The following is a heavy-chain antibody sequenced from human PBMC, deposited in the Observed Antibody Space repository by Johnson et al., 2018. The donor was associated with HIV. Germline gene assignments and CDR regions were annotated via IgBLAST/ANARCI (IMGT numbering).Heavy chain of an antibody. CDR2: IKQDGSEK. CDR3: ARDQYSTSDDDAFDI. CDR1: GFTFSSYW. D-gene: IGHD6-6*01. J-gene: IGHJ3*02. V-gene: IGHV3-7*03. Sequence: VHLVESGGGLVQPGGSLRLSCAASGFTFSSYWMSWVRQAPGKGLEWVANIKQDGSEKYYVDSVKGRFTISRDNAKNSLYLQMNSLRAEDTALYYCARDQYSTSDDDAFDIWGQGTMVTVSS.